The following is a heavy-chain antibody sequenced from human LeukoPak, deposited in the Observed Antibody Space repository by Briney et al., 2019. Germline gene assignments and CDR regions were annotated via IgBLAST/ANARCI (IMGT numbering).Heavy chain of an antibody. D-gene: IGHD7-27*01. V-gene: IGHV4-39*01. CDR3: GRRRLNWGAFDI. Sequence: PSQTLSLTCTVSGGSISSGGYYWSWIRQHPGKGLEWIGSLSYSGSPYYSPSLKSRVTISGDMAKNQFSLILSSVNSADTAVYYCGRRRLNWGAFDIWGQGTMVTVSS. CDR1: GGSISSGGYY. J-gene: IGHJ3*02. CDR2: LSYSGSP.